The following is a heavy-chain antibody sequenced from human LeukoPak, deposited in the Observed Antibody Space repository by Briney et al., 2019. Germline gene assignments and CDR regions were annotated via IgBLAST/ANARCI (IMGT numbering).Heavy chain of an antibody. Sequence: SETLSLTCAVYGGSFSGYYWSWIRQPPGKGLEWIGEINHSGSANYNPSLKSRVTISVDTSKNQFSLKLSSVTAADTAVYYCARASSDSATFYYYYYMDVWGKGTTVTVSS. CDR3: ARASSDSATFYYYYYMDV. J-gene: IGHJ6*03. CDR2: INHSGSA. CDR1: GGSFSGYY. D-gene: IGHD2/OR15-2a*01. V-gene: IGHV4-34*01.